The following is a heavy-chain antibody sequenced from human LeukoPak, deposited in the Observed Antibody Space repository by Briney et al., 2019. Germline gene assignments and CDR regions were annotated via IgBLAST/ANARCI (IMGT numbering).Heavy chain of an antibody. CDR1: GFTFSSYS. CDR3: ARDKEGYSGYGLD. D-gene: IGHD5-12*01. CDR2: ISSSSSDR. J-gene: IGHJ4*02. V-gene: IGHV3-21*05. Sequence: GGSLRLSCAASGFTFSSYSMNWVRQAPGKGLEWVSYISSSSSDRYYADSVKGRFTISRDNAKNSLYLQMNSLRAEDTAVYYCARDKEGYSGYGLDWGQGTLVTVSS.